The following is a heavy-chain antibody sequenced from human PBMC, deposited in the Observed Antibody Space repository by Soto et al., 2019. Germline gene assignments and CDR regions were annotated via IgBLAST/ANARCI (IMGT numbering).Heavy chain of an antibody. J-gene: IGHJ4*02. CDR3: AVAGDFDY. CDR2: INHSGST. V-gene: IGHV4-34*01. D-gene: IGHD6-19*01. Sequence: PSETLSLTCAVYGGSFSGYYWSWIRQPPGKGLEWIGEINHSGSTNYNPSLKSRVTISVDTSKNQFSLKLSSVTAADTAVYYCAVAGDFDYWGQGTLVTVSS. CDR1: GGSFSGYY.